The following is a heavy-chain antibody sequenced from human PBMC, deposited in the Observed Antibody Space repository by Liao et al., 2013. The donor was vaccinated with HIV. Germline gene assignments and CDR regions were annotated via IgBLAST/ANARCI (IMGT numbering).Heavy chain of an antibody. V-gene: IGHV4-34*02. Sequence: QVHLEQWGAGLLKPSETLSLTCAVYGGSFSSNYWIWVRQPPREGAWSGLVKSIIVETPTTVRPSKVRVAMSVDTSKSQFSLKLNSVTAADTAIYYCAKEGRAGTYPYYFHFMDVWGKGSTVTVSS. CDR2: SIIVETP. J-gene: IGHJ6*03. D-gene: IGHD3-10*01. CDR1: GGSFSSNY. CDR3: AKEGRAGTYPYYFHFMDV.